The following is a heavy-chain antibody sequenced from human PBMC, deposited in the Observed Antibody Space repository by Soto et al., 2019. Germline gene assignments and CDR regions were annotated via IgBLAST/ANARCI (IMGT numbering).Heavy chain of an antibody. V-gene: IGHV1-69*04. CDR2: IIPILGIA. J-gene: IGHJ3*02. CDR1: GGTFSSYT. Sequence: ASVKVSCKASGGTFSSYTISWVRQAPGQGLEWMGRIIPILGIANYAQKFQGRVTITADKSTSTAYMELSSLRSEDTAVYYCARDEAYNWNDDWNAFDIWGQGTMVTVSS. D-gene: IGHD1-20*01. CDR3: ARDEAYNWNDDWNAFDI.